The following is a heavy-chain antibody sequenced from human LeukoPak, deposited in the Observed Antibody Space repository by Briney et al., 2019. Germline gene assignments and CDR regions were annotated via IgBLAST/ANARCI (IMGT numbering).Heavy chain of an antibody. CDR3: AIHSRSGSYYVDFDN. V-gene: IGHV5-51*01. CDR1: GYSFTSYW. D-gene: IGHD1-26*01. Sequence: GESLKISGKGSGYSFTSYWIGWVRQMPGKGLEWMGEIYPGESGTRYNPSFQGHVTISADKSISAAYLQWSSLKASDTAMYYCAIHSRSGSYYVDFDNWGQGTLVTVSS. J-gene: IGHJ4*02. CDR2: IYPGESGT.